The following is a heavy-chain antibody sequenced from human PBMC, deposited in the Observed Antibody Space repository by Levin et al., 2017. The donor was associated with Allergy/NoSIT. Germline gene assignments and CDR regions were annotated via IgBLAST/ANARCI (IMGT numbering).Heavy chain of an antibody. D-gene: IGHD6-25*01. V-gene: IGHV4-34*01. CDR1: SGSFSGYY. J-gene: IGHJ4*02. CDR3: AGFRGYRHVVPFDS. Sequence: SETLSLTCSVYSGSFSGYYWSWIRQAPGKGLEWIGEINHSGSTNYNSSLKSRVSISVDTSKNQFSLKLRSVTAADTGVYYCAGFRGYRHVVPFDSWGQGTLVTVSS. CDR2: INHSGST.